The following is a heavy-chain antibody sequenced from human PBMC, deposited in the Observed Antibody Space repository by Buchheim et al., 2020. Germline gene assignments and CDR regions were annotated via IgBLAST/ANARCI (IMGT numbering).Heavy chain of an antibody. V-gene: IGHV4-31*03. Sequence: QVQLQESGPGLVKPSQTLSLTCTVSGGSISSGGYYWSWIRQHPGKGLEWIGYIYYSGSTYYNLSLKSRVTISVDTSKNQFSLKLSSVTAADTAVYYCARDRGVVVVAARYSGWFDPWGQGTL. CDR2: IYYSGST. D-gene: IGHD2-15*01. J-gene: IGHJ5*02. CDR3: ARDRGVVVVAARYSGWFDP. CDR1: GGSISSGGYY.